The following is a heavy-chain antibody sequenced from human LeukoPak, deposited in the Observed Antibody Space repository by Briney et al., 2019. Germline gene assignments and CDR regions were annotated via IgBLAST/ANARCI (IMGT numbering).Heavy chain of an antibody. CDR1: GFTFSNAW. J-gene: IGHJ4*02. D-gene: IGHD3-9*01. CDR2: IRSKTDGGSI. CDR3: TTDWVLRSFADY. V-gene: IGHV3-15*01. Sequence: GGFLRLSCAASGFTFSNAWMSWVRQAPGKGLEWVGRIRSKTDGGSIHYAAPVKGRFTISRDDSKDTLYLQMDSLTTEDTAVYYCTTDWVLRSFADYWGQGTLVTVSS.